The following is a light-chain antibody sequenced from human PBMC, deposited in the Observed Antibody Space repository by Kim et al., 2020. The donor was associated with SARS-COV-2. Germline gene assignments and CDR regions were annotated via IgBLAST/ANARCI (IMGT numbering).Light chain of an antibody. CDR3: QQSYRT. J-gene: IGKJ2*01. CDR2: AAS. V-gene: IGKV1-39*01. Sequence: SSLSASVGDSVTITCRASQSISSYLNWSQQKPGKAPKLLIYAASSLQSGVPSRFSGSGSGTDFTLTISCLQPEDFATYYCQQSYRTFGQGTKLEI. CDR1: QSISSY.